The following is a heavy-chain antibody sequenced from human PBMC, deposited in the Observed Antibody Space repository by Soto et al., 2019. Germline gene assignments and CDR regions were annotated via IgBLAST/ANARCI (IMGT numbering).Heavy chain of an antibody. Sequence: PVEFMKVSCKGSGYSFTSDWIGWVREMRGKGLEWMGGIYPGESDTRYSPSFQGQVTISADKSISTAYLQWSSLKASDTAMYYCARRGDRDGSSPWGQGTLVTVSS. J-gene: IGHJ1*01. CDR2: IYPGESDT. CDR1: GYSFTSDW. D-gene: IGHD3-22*01. CDR3: ARRGDRDGSSP. V-gene: IGHV5-51*01.